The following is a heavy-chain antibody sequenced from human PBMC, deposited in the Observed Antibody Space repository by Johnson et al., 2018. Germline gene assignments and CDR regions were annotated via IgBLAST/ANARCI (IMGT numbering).Heavy chain of an antibody. Sequence: QVQLQESGSGLVKXSQTXSLXCAVSGGSISSGGYSWSWIRQPPGKGLEWIGYIYYSGSTYYNPSLKSRVTISVDTSKNQFSLKLSSVTAADTAVYYCARDLILDIWGQGTMVTVSS. CDR1: GGSISSGGYS. CDR3: ARDLILDI. J-gene: IGHJ3*02. V-gene: IGHV4-30-2*01. CDR2: IYYSGST.